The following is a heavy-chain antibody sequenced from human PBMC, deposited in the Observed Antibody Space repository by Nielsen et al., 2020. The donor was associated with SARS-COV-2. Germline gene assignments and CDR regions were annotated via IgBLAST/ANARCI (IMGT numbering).Heavy chain of an antibody. D-gene: IGHD3-10*01. Sequence: SETLSLTCTVSGGSISSYYWGWIRQPPGKGLEWIGIIYYSGSTYYNPSLKSRVTISVDTSKNQFSLKLISVTAADTAVYYCAKSLRGVRGRKDAFDIWGQGTMVTVSS. J-gene: IGHJ3*02. CDR2: IYYSGST. V-gene: IGHV4-39*01. CDR3: AKSLRGVRGRKDAFDI. CDR1: GGSISSYY.